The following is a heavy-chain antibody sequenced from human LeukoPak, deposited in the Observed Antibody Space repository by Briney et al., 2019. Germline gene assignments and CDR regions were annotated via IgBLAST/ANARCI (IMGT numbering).Heavy chain of an antibody. CDR1: GFTFSSYS. V-gene: IGHV3-21*01. CDR2: ISSSRSYI. Sequence: GGSLRLSCAASGFTFSSYSMNWVRQAPGKGLEWVSSISSSRSYIYYADSVKGRFTISRDNAKNSLYLQMNSLRAEDTAVYYCARSGYVPAAIGWFDPWGQGTLVTVSS. D-gene: IGHD2-2*01. J-gene: IGHJ5*02. CDR3: ARSGYVPAAIGWFDP.